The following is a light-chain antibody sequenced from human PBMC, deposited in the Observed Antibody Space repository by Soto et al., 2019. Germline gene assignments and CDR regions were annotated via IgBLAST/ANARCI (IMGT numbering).Light chain of an antibody. CDR1: SSNIGGNA. V-gene: IGLV1-44*01. Sequence: QSVLTQPPSASGTPGQRVTISCSGSSSNIGGNAVDWYQHFPGTAPKVLIYRDSQRPSGVPDRCSGSKSGTSASLAISGLQSEDEADYYCAAWDDSLNGVLFGGGTKVTVL. J-gene: IGLJ2*01. CDR2: RDS. CDR3: AAWDDSLNGVL.